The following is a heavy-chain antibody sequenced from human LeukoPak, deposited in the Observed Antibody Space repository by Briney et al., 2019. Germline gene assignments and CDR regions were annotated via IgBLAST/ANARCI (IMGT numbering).Heavy chain of an antibody. CDR1: GGSISSSSYY. J-gene: IGHJ4*02. Sequence: RASETLSLTCTVSGGSISSSSYYWGWIRQPPGKGLEWIGSIYYSGSTYYNPSLKSRVTISVDTSKNQFSLKLSSVTAADTAVYYCARGPEGYFDYWGQGTLVTVSS. CDR3: ARGPEGYFDY. V-gene: IGHV4-39*07. CDR2: IYYSGST.